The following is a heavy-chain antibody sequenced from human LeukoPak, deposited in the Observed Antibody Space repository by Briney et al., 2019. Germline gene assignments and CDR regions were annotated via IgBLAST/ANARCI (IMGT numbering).Heavy chain of an antibody. J-gene: IGHJ5*02. D-gene: IGHD3-10*01. CDR2: INPNSGGT. CDR3: ARPMVRGVIPWFDP. V-gene: IGHV1-2*02. CDR1: RYTFTGYY. Sequence: ASVKVSCKASRYTFTGYYMHWVRQAPGQGLEWMGWINPNSGGTNYAQKFQGRVTMTRDTSISTAYMELSRLRSDDTAVYYCARPMVRGVIPWFDPWGQGTLVTVSS.